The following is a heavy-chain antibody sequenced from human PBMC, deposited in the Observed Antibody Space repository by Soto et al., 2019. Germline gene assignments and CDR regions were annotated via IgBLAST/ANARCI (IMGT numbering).Heavy chain of an antibody. V-gene: IGHV3-30*18. CDR3: AKDLVAWSNYYYYGMDV. J-gene: IGHJ6*02. CDR2: ISYDGSNK. D-gene: IGHD6-6*01. CDR1: GFTFSHYG. Sequence: QVQLGESGGGVVQPGRSLRLSCGASGFTFSHYGMHWVRQAPGKGLEWVAIISYDGSNKYYADSVKGRFTISRDNSKNTLYLQMNSLRAEDTAVYYCAKDLVAWSNYYYYGMDVWGQGTTVTVSS.